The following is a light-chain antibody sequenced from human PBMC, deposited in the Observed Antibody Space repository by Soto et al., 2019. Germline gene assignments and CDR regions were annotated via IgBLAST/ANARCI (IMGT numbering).Light chain of an antibody. CDR3: QQYGSSPPFT. CDR1: QSVSSN. V-gene: IGKV3-20*01. CDR2: GAS. Sequence: IVVTQSPSTLSVSPGERATFSCRASQSVSSNLAWYQQKPGQAPRLLIYGASIRATGIPARFSGSGSGTDFTLTISRLEPEDSAVYYCQQYGSSPPFTFGPGTKVDIK. J-gene: IGKJ3*01.